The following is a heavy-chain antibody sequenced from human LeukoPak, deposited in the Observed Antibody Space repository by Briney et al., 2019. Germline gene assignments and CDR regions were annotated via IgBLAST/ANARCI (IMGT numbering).Heavy chain of an antibody. V-gene: IGHV1-69*06. Sequence: ASVKVSCKASGGTFSSYAISWVRQAPGQGLEWMGGIIPIFGTANYAQKFQGRVTIIADKSTSTAYMELSSLRSEDTAVYYCARARVGFCGVDCSHFDYWGQGSLVTVSS. CDR3: ARARVGFCGVDCSHFDY. CDR2: IIPIFGTA. J-gene: IGHJ4*02. D-gene: IGHD2-21*02. CDR1: GGTFSSYA.